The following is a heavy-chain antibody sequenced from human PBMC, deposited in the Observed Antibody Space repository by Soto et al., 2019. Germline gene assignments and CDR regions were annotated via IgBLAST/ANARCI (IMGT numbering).Heavy chain of an antibody. V-gene: IGHV3-30-3*01. D-gene: IGHD6-19*01. CDR3: AREVEYTSAFGISSSFDY. Sequence: QGQLEESGGGVVQPGRSLRLSCAASGFTLSSYAIHWVRQAPGKGLEWVTVISKGGSNLYFADSVKGRFTISRDNYKNTLDLQMNSLRSEDTAVYYCAREVEYTSAFGISSSFDYWGQGTLVTVSS. CDR2: ISKGGSNL. CDR1: GFTLSSYA. J-gene: IGHJ4*02.